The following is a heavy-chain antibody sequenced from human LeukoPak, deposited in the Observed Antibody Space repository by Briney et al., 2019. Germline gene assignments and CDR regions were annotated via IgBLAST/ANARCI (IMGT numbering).Heavy chain of an antibody. CDR3: AKPGSSRGIAGRRPTKYYFDY. J-gene: IGHJ4*02. D-gene: IGHD6-6*01. V-gene: IGHV4-59*01. CDR2: IYYSGNT. CDR1: GGSISSYY. Sequence: PSETLSLTCTVSGGSISSYYWSWIRQPPGKGLEWIGNIYYSGNTNYNPSLKSRVTISVDTSKNQFSLKLTSMTAADTAVYYCAKPGSSRGIAGRRPTKYYFDYWGQGTLVTVSS.